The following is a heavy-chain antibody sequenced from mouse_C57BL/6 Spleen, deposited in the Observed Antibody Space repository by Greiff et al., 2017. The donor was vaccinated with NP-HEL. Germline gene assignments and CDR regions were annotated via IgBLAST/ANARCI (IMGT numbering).Heavy chain of an antibody. J-gene: IGHJ1*03. CDR2: IYPGDGDT. D-gene: IGHD1-1*01. V-gene: IGHV1-80*01. Sequence: QVHVKQSGAELVKPGASVKISCKASGYAFSSYWMNWVKQRPGKGLEWIGQIYPGDGDTNYNGKFKGKATLPAAKSSSTAYMQLSSLTSEDSAVCFCAIRYNDGNSFYWYYDVWGTGTTVTVSS. CDR1: GYAFSSYW. CDR3: AIRYNDGNSFYWYYDV.